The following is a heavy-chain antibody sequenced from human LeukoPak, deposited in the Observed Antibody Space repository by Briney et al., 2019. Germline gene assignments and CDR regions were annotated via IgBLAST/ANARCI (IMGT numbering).Heavy chain of an antibody. V-gene: IGHV3-33*01. CDR1: GFTFSSYA. CDR2: IWYDGSNK. J-gene: IGHJ4*02. CDR3: ARETLTYFYDSGSRH. D-gene: IGHD3-10*01. Sequence: PGGSLRLSCAASGFTFSSYAMHWVRQAPGKGLEWVAVIWYDGSNKYYADSVKGRFTISRDNSKNTLYLQMNSLRAEDTAVYYCARETLTYFYDSGSRHWGQGTLVTVSP.